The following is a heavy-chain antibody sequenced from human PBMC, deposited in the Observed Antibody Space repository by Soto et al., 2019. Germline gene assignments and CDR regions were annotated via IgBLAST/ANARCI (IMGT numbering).Heavy chain of an antibody. CDR2: IYLDGDK. D-gene: IGHD3-3*01. CDR1: GFSLSTSGAA. Sequence: QINLIESGPTLVKPTQTLTLTCTFSGFSLSTSGAAVGWVRQPPGRALEWLGLIYLDGDKRYNASLGNRLTITKDTSMNQLVLTLTNVDPADTATYYCAHRATMTIFGLIIDHGIWFDPWGQGTRVIVSS. J-gene: IGHJ5*02. CDR3: AHRATMTIFGLIIDHGIWFDP. V-gene: IGHV2-5*02.